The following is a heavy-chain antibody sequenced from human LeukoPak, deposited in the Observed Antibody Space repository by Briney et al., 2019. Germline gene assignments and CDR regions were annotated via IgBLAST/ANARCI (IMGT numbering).Heavy chain of an antibody. Sequence: SETLSLTCTVSGGSISSHYWSWIRQPAGKGLEWIGRIRSDGTTYANPSLESAVTMSVDTSNNHISLRLSSATAADTAVYYCARSTGFYTTYYMDVWGKGTTVTVSS. J-gene: IGHJ6*03. V-gene: IGHV4-4*07. CDR2: IRSDGTT. D-gene: IGHD3-22*01. CDR1: GGSISSHY. CDR3: ARSTGFYTTYYMDV.